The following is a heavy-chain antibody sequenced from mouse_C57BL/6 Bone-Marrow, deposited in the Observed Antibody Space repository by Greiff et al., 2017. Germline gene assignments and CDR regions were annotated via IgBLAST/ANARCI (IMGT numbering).Heavy chain of an antibody. CDR2: IHPNSGST. J-gene: IGHJ2*01. V-gene: IGHV1-64*01. CDR3: ARGPYYGSSPDY. D-gene: IGHD1-1*01. Sequence: VQLQQPGAELVKPGASVKLSCKASGYTFTSYWMPWVKQRPGQGLEWIGMIHPNSGSTNYNEKFKSKATLTVDKSSSTAYMQLSSLTSEDSAVYYCARGPYYGSSPDYWGQGTTRTVSS. CDR1: GYTFTSYW.